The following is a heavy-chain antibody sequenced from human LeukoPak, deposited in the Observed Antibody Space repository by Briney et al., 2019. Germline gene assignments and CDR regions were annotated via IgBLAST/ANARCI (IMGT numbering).Heavy chain of an antibody. CDR3: ARELESSYGRFFGY. CDR2: IYYSGNT. J-gene: IGHJ4*02. CDR1: GGSISNTNW. D-gene: IGHD5-18*01. V-gene: IGHV4-4*02. Sequence: SGTLSLTCGVSGGSISNTNWWSWVRQPPGQGLEWIGYIYYSGNTNYDPSLKSRVTISVDTSKNQFSLKVSPVTAADTAVYFCARELESSYGRFFGYWGQGTLVTVSS.